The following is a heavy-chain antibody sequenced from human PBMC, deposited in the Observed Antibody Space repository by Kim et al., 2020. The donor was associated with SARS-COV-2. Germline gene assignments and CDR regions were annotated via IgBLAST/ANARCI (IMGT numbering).Heavy chain of an antibody. CDR3: ARDSAAGTVAFDI. J-gene: IGHJ3*02. Sequence: DAGQGRSTSSRDNATNTRYLQMNSRRAEDTAVYYCARDSAAGTVAFDIWGQGTMVTVSS. V-gene: IGHV3-53*01. D-gene: IGHD6-13*01.